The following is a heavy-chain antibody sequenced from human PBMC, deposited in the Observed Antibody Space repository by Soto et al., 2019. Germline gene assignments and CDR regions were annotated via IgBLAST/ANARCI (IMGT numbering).Heavy chain of an antibody. CDR2: TSYDGSDK. Sequence: QVQLVESGGGVVQPGTSLRVSCVGSGFTFRSYVIHWVRQAPGKGLEWVALTSYDGSDKYYDDSVRGRFTISRDNSRNTVDLQMDSLRLEDTALYYCARVGTTGGLDVWGQGTLVSVSS. CDR1: GFTFRSYV. CDR3: ARVGTTGGLDV. V-gene: IGHV3-30*19. J-gene: IGHJ1*01. D-gene: IGHD3-16*01.